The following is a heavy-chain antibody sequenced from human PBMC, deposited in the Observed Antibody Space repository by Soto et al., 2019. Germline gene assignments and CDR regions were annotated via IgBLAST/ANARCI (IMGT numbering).Heavy chain of an antibody. J-gene: IGHJ4*02. Sequence: SETLSLTCTVSGGSISSGDYYWSWIRQPPGKGLEWIGYIYYSGSTYYNPSLKSRVTISVDTSKNQFSLKLSSVSAADTAVYYCTRGPSGDKVDYCAQRTPVTVSS. CDR3: TRGPSGDKVDY. V-gene: IGHV4-30-4*01. CDR2: IYYSGST. D-gene: IGHD7-27*01. CDR1: GGSISSGDYY.